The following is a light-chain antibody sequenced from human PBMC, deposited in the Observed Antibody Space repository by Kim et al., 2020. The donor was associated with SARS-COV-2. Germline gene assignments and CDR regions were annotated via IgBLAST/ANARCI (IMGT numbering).Light chain of an antibody. V-gene: IGLV3-21*04. Sequence: PGKAARIPCGGDDIGSKGVHWYQQKPGQAPVLVMFSDSDRPSGIPERFSGSNSANTATLTISRVEAGDEAGYYCQVWDSSGDHMIFGGGTQLTVL. J-gene: IGLJ2*01. CDR2: SDS. CDR1: DIGSKG. CDR3: QVWDSSGDHMI.